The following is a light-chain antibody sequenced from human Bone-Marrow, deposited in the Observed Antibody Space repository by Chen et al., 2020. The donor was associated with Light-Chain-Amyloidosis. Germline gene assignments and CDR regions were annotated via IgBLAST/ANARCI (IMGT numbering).Light chain of an antibody. Sequence: QSALTHPASLSGSPGKSFTLSCSGTSSDVGGDNHVSWYQQHPDKAPKLMIYEVNNRPSWVPDRFSGSKSDNTASLTISVLQTEDEADYFCSSYTITNTLVFGSGTRVTVL. CDR2: EVN. V-gene: IGLV2-14*01. CDR1: SSDVGGDNH. J-gene: IGLJ1*01. CDR3: SSYTITNTLV.